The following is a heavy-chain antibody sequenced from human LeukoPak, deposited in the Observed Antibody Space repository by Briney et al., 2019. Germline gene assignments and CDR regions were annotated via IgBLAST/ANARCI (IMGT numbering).Heavy chain of an antibody. Sequence: ASVKVSCKASGYTFTSYDINWVRQATGQGLEWMGWMNPNSGNTGYAQKFQDRVTMTRNTSISTAYMELSSLRSEDTAVYYCARWVLNRGWLQSGGDYWGQGTLVTVSS. V-gene: IGHV1-8*01. CDR2: MNPNSGNT. CDR3: ARWVLNRGWLQSGGDY. CDR1: GYTFTSYD. J-gene: IGHJ4*02. D-gene: IGHD5-24*01.